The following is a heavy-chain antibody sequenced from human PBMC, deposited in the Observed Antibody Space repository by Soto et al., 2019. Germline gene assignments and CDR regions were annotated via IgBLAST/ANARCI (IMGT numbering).Heavy chain of an antibody. CDR3: ASDLVAGTTNYYYGMAV. D-gene: IGHD6-19*01. CDR2: INAGNGNT. V-gene: IGHV1-3*01. J-gene: IGHJ6*02. Sequence: GASVKVSCKASGYTFTSYAMHRVRQAPGQRLEWMGWINAGNGNTKYSQKFQGRVTITRDTSASTAYMELSSLRSEDTAVYYCASDLVAGTTNYYYGMAVWGQGTTVTVSS. CDR1: GYTFTSYA.